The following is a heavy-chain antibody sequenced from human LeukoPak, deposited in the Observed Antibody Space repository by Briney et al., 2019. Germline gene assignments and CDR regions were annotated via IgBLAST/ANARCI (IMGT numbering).Heavy chain of an antibody. V-gene: IGHV3-23*01. D-gene: IGHD3-22*01. CDR2: ISDSGGRT. CDR3: AKRGVVIRVILVGFHKEAYYFDS. Sequence: GGSLRLFCAVSGITLRNYGMSWVRQAPGKGLEWVAGISDSGGRTNYADSVKGRFTISRDNPKNTLYLQMNSLRTEDTAVYFCAKRGVVIRVILVGFHKEAYYFDSWGQGALVTVSS. CDR1: GITLRNYG. J-gene: IGHJ4*02.